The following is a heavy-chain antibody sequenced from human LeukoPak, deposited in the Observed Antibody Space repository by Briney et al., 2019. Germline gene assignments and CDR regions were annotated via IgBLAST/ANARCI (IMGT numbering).Heavy chain of an antibody. D-gene: IGHD3-9*01. CDR3: ARHDYDILTGPGYWYFDL. Sequence: KASETLSLTCAVSGGSISSSNWWSWVRQPPGKGLEWIGSIYYSGSTYYNPSLKSRVTISVDTSKNQFSLKLSSVTAADTAVYYCARHDYDILTGPGYWYFDLWGRGTLVTVSS. CDR1: GGSISSSNW. V-gene: IGHV4-39*01. J-gene: IGHJ2*01. CDR2: IYYSGST.